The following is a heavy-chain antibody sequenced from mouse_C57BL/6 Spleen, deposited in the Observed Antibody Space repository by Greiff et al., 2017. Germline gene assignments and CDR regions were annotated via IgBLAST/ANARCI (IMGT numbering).Heavy chain of an antibody. J-gene: IGHJ2*01. CDR1: GYTFTDYE. Sequence: VQLQQSGAELVRPGASVTLSCKASGYTFTDYEMHWVKQTPVHGLEWIGAIDPETGGTAYNQKFKGKAILTADKSSSTAYMELRSLTSADSAVYYCTRRPGSSYSWGQGTTLTVSS. V-gene: IGHV1-15*01. CDR2: IDPETGGT. D-gene: IGHD1-1*01. CDR3: TRRPGSSYS.